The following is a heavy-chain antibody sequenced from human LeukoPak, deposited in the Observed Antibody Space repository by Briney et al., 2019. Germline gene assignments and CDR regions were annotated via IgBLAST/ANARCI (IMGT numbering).Heavy chain of an antibody. Sequence: PSETLSLTCTVSGGSISSYYWSWIRQPAGKGLEWIGRIYTSGSTNYNPSLKSRVTMSVGTSKNQFSLKLSSVTAADTAVYYCARDLGEAGYSYGFVSRWFDPWGQGTLVTVSS. CDR2: IYTSGST. V-gene: IGHV4-4*07. J-gene: IGHJ5*02. CDR1: GGSISSYY. CDR3: ARDLGEAGYSYGFVSRWFDP. D-gene: IGHD5-18*01.